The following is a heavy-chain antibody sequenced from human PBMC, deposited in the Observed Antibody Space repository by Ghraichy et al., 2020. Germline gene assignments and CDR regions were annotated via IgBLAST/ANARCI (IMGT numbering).Heavy chain of an antibody. CDR1: GDISSYC. CDR3: TRVHCSGLCPGADWDFGL. J-gene: IGHJ2*01. D-gene: IGHD2-15*01. Sequence: GGSLRLSCAASGDISSYCMHSDRQAPVKGLVWVSRINSDGLRINYADSVKGRFTVSRDNAKNKLYLQMNSLSVEDTAMYYCTRVHCSGLCPGADWDFGLWGSGSLVTVSS. V-gene: IGHV3-74*01. CDR2: INSDGLRI.